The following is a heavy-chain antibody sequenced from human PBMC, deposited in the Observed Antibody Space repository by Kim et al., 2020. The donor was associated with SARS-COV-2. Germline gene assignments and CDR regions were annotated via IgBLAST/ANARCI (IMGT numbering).Heavy chain of an antibody. CDR1: GYTLTELS. V-gene: IGHV1-24*01. D-gene: IGHD2-2*01. J-gene: IGHJ5*02. CDR3: ATSCSSTICHWFDP. Sequence: ASVKVSCKVCGYTLTELSMHWVRQAPGKGLEWMGGVYPEYGETIYAQKFQGRVTMTEDTSTDTAYMELSSLRSDDTAVYYFATSCSSTICHWFDPWGQGT. CDR2: VYPEYGET.